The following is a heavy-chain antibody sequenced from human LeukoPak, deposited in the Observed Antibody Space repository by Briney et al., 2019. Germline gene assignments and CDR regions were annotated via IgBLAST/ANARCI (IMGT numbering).Heavy chain of an antibody. Sequence: ASVKVSCKASGYTFTGYYMHWVRPAPGQRRWWMGWINPNSGGSNYAQKFQGRVTMTRDTSTSTAYTEQSSLISDDTAMYYCARSDSSGRMDVWGQGTTVTVSS. J-gene: IGHJ6*02. CDR2: INPNSGGS. CDR3: ARSDSSGRMDV. CDR1: GYTFTGYY. D-gene: IGHD3-22*01. V-gene: IGHV1-2*02.